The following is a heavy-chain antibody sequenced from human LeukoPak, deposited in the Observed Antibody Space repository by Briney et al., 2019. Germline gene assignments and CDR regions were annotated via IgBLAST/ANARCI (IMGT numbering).Heavy chain of an antibody. V-gene: IGHV3-30-3*01. D-gene: IGHD3/OR15-3a*01. CDR3: ARNRTEGDGHYYGMDV. Sequence: GGSLRLSCAASGFRFSSHPMHWVRQAPGKGLEWVAVISYDGTYKYYEDSVKGRYTISRDNSKNTLYLHMNSLRGDDTSVYYCARNRTEGDGHYYGMDVWGQGTTVTVSS. CDR1: GFRFSSHP. CDR2: ISYDGTYK. J-gene: IGHJ6*02.